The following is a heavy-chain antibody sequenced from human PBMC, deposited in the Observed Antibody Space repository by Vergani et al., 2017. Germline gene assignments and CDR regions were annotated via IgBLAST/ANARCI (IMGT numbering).Heavy chain of an antibody. J-gene: IGHJ6*04. Sequence: QVQLVQSGAEVKKPGSSVTVSCKASGGPFSSYAISWVRQAPGQGLEWMGGIIPIFGTANYAQKFQGRVTLTADESTSTAYMELSSLRSEDTAVYYCGRVMCGSVSYPSYYYYGMDVWGEGTTVTVSS. CDR3: GRVMCGSVSYPSYYYYGMDV. D-gene: IGHD3-10*01. CDR1: GGPFSSYA. CDR2: IIPIFGTA. V-gene: IGHV1-69*12.